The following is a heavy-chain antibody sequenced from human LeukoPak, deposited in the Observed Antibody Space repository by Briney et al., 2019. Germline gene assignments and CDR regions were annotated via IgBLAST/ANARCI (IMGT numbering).Heavy chain of an antibody. D-gene: IGHD6-13*01. CDR3: ARRQIAAAGFDWFDP. CDR2: ISAYNGNT. J-gene: IGHJ5*02. Sequence: ASVTVSCTASGYTFTSYGISWVRQAPGQGLEWMGWISAYNGNTNYAQKLQGRVTMTTDTSTSTAYMELRSLRSDDTAVYYCARRQIAAAGFDWFDPWGQGTLVTVSS. CDR1: GYTFTSYG. V-gene: IGHV1-18*01.